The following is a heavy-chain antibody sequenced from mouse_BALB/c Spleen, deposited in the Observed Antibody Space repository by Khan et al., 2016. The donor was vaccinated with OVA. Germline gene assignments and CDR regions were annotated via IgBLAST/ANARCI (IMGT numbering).Heavy chain of an antibody. CDR2: INPSNGST. V-gene: IGHV1S81*02. CDR1: GYTFTTYW. J-gene: IGHJ3*01. Sequence: QVQLQQPGVDLVKPGASVKLSCKASGYTFTTYWIHWVKQRTGQGIEWIGEINPSNGSTYHNEKFKNKATLTVDTSSSTAYMQIRSLKSEDSAVSFFSLLYYSSFAHWGQVTLVTVSS. CDR3: SLLYYSSFAH. D-gene: IGHD2-1*01.